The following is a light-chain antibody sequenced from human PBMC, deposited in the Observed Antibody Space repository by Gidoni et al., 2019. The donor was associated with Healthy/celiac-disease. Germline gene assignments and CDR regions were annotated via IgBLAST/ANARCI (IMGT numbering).Light chain of an antibody. V-gene: IGKV1-33*01. J-gene: IGKJ4*02. CDR3: QQNYNLRLT. CDR2: AAS. Sequence: DIQMTQSPSSLSASVGDRVTITCRASQSISNYLNWYQQKPGKAPKLLIYAASNLESGVPSRFSGSGSGTDFTLTISSLQPEDIATYYCQQNYNLRLTFGGGTKVEIK. CDR1: QSISNY.